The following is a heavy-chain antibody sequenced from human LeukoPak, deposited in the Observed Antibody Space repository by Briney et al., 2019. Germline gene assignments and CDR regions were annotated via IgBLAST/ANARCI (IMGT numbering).Heavy chain of an antibody. D-gene: IGHD6-13*01. J-gene: IGHJ4*02. CDR3: ARPGVAAAGTLDY. CDR2: NYPSDSHT. CDR1: GYSFTNYW. Sequence: GESLKISCKGSGYSFTNYWIGWVRQMPGKGLEWMGINYPSDSHTRYSPSFQGQVTISADKSISTAFLQWSSLKASDTAMYYCARPGVAAAGTLDYWGQGTLVTVSS. V-gene: IGHV5-51*01.